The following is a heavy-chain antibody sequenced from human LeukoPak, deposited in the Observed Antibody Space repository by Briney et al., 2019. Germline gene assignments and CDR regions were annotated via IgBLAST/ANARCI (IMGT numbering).Heavy chain of an antibody. CDR2: IYHSGST. D-gene: IGHD2-15*01. CDR3: ARYPLAFDF. J-gene: IGHJ4*02. CDR1: GGSISSGGYS. Sequence: PSETLSLTCAVSGGSISSGGYSWSWIRQPPGKGLEWIGYIYHSGSTYYNPSLKNRVTISMDTSKNQFSLRLISVTAADTAVYYCARYPLAFDFWGQGILVTVSS. V-gene: IGHV4-30-2*02.